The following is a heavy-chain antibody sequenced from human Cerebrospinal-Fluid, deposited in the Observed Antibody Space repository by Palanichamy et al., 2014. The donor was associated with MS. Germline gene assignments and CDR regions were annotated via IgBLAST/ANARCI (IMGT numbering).Heavy chain of an antibody. CDR2: IYYSGTT. V-gene: IGHV4-39*01. CDR3: TRHALYYGNNWFDS. J-gene: IGHJ5*01. CDR1: GGSISNYDHY. Sequence: QLQLQESGPGLLKPSETLSLTCAVSGGSISNYDHYWGWIRQPPGKGLEWIASIYYSGTTYYHPSLKSRVTISVDTSKNQSSLKLSSVTAADTAVYYCTRHALYYGNNWFDSWGQGTLVTVSS. D-gene: IGHD3-3*01.